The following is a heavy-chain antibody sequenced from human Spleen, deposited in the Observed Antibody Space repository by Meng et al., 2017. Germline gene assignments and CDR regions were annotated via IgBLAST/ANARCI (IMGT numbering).Heavy chain of an antibody. Sequence: GESLKISCAASGFTFSDYYMSWIRQAPGKGLEWVSYISTSGATIYYADSVRGRFTTSRDNAKNSLYLQMDSLRAEDTAVYYCARLEGATSDAFDIWGQGTMVTVSS. D-gene: IGHD1-26*01. CDR1: GFTFSDYY. CDR3: ARLEGATSDAFDI. CDR2: ISTSGATI. J-gene: IGHJ3*02. V-gene: IGHV3-11*04.